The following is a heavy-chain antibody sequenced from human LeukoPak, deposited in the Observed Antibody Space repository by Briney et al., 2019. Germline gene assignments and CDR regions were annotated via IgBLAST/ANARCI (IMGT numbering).Heavy chain of an antibody. CDR3: AKRVPYSSSSVYFDY. Sequence: HPGGSLRLSCVGSGFSLNEYGIHWVRQAPGKGLEWVSAINDGGGGTYYADSVKGRFTISRDNSENTLFLQMNSLRAEDTAVYYCAKRVPYSSSSVYFDYWGQGTLVTVSS. CDR1: GFSLNEYG. V-gene: IGHV3-23*01. D-gene: IGHD6-6*01. CDR2: INDGGGGT. J-gene: IGHJ4*02.